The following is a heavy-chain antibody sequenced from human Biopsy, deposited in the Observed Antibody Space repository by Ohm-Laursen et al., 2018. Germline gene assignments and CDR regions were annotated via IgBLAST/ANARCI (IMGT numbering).Heavy chain of an antibody. CDR3: ARGMRTSDCPYFAN. J-gene: IGHJ4*02. CDR2: YYSDGNT. D-gene: IGHD2-21*02. Sequence: SQTLSLTCVVSGYSLGSVPYNCRTIRPPPGRVLEYIYFYYSDGNTNYNPSLQNRATMSVDTSKNQFSLKLSSVIAADTAVYYCARGMRTSDCPYFANWGQGTLVIVSS. CDR1: GYSLGSVPYN. V-gene: IGHV4-61*01.